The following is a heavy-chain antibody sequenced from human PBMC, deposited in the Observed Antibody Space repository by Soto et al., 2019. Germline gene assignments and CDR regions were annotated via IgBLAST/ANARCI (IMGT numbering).Heavy chain of an antibody. J-gene: IGHJ5*02. CDR3: ATDKFGAGRVGVYS. D-gene: IGHD2-8*01. CDR2: IVPLLEIT. V-gene: IGHV1-69*08. CDR1: GDTSTIYT. Sequence: QVPLVQSGAEVKKPGSSVRVSCEASGDTSTIYTITWVRQAPGQGLAWMGRIVPLLEITNYAPNFQGRVTITADKSTGKAYMELSSLTFEDTAVYFCATDKFGAGRVGVYSWGQGTRVIISS.